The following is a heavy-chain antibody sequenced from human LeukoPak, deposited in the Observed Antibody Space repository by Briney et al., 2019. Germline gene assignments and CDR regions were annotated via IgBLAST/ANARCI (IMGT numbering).Heavy chain of an antibody. CDR3: AKSSSSGYYYVFDY. Sequence: QPGGSLRLSCAASGFTFSSYAMNWVRQAPGKGLEWVSIISGSGDNTYYTDSVKGRFTISRDNSKNTLYLQMNSLRAEDTAVYYCAKSSSSGYYYVFDYWGQGTLVTVSS. J-gene: IGHJ4*02. D-gene: IGHD3-22*01. CDR1: GFTFSSYA. CDR2: ISGSGDNT. V-gene: IGHV3-23*01.